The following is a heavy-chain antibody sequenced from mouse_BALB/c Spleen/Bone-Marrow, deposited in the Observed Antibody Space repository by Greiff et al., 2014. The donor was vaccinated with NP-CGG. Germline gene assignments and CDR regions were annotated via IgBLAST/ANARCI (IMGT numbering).Heavy chain of an antibody. Sequence: VQLQQSGAELVKPGASVKMSCKAFGYPFTTYPIEWMRQNHGKNLEWIGNFHPYDDGTKYNEQFKGKAKLTVDKSSTTVSLELSRLTSDDSAVYYCARGAYGLFDYWGQGTTLTVSS. CDR2: FHPYDDGT. J-gene: IGHJ2*01. CDR1: GYPFTTYP. CDR3: ARGAYGLFDY. V-gene: IGHV1-47*01. D-gene: IGHD6-5*01.